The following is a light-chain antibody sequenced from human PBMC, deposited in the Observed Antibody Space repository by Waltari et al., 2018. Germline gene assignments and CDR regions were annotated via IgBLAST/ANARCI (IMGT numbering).Light chain of an antibody. CDR2: VNSDGSH. CDR3: ETGGHGTWV. V-gene: IGLV4-69*02. CDR1: SGHSSNI. Sequence: QLVLTQSPSASASLGASVKLTCTLASGHSSNIVAWLQQHPAKGPRYLMKVNSDGSHSKGDEIPDRFSGSSSGAERYLTISSVQSEDEADYYCETGGHGTWVFGGGTKLTVL. J-gene: IGLJ3*02.